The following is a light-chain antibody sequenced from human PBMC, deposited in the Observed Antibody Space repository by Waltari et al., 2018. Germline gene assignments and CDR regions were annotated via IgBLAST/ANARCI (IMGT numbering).Light chain of an antibody. CDR1: QALNNW. J-gene: IGKJ2*01. V-gene: IGKV1-12*01. CDR2: AAS. Sequence: DIQMTQSPSSLSASVGDKVTITCRASQALNNWLAWYQQKPGKAPKLLIYAASHLQDGVPSRFSGSGSGTDYSLTINSLQPEDFVSYYCQQGYNPPYTFGRGTRVEFK. CDR3: QQGYNPPYT.